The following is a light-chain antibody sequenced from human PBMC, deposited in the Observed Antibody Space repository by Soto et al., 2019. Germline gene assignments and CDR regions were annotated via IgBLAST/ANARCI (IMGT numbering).Light chain of an antibody. Sequence: EIVMTQSPATLSVSPGERATLSCRASQSVSSNLAWYQQKPGQAPRLLIYGASTRATGIPARFSGSGSGTEFTLTISSLQSEDFAVYYRHQYPRWRDFSQGTKVDIK. CDR3: HQYPRWRD. V-gene: IGKV3-15*01. CDR2: GAS. J-gene: IGKJ2*01. CDR1: QSVSSN.